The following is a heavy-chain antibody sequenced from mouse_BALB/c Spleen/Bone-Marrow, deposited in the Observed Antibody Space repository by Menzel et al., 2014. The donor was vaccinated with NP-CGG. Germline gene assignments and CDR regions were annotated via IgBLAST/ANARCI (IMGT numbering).Heavy chain of an antibody. CDR3: ARPYDFGAWFAY. D-gene: IGHD2-4*01. J-gene: IGHJ3*01. V-gene: IGHV5-6*01. Sequence: EVNLVESGGDLVKPGGSLKLSCAASGFTFSSYGMSWVRQTPDKRLEWVATISSGGSYTYYPDSVKGRFTISRDNAKNTLYLQMSSLKSEDTAICYCARPYDFGAWFAYWGQGTLVTVSA. CDR1: GFTFSSYG. CDR2: ISSGGSYT.